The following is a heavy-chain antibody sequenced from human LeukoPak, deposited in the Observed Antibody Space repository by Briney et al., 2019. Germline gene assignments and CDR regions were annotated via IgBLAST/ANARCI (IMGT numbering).Heavy chain of an antibody. D-gene: IGHD2/OR15-2a*01. V-gene: IGHV3-7*01. Sequence: PGGSLRLSCAASGFTFSNYWMNWVRQAPGKGLEWVANIKQDGSAKYYVDSVKGRLTISRDNSKNTLYLQMNSLRAEDTAVYYCAREGPRGNSQFDYWGQGTLVTVSS. J-gene: IGHJ4*02. CDR3: AREGPRGNSQFDY. CDR2: IKQDGSAK. CDR1: GFTFSNYW.